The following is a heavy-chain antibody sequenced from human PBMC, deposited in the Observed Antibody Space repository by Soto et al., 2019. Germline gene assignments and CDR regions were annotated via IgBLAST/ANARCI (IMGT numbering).Heavy chain of an antibody. D-gene: IGHD3-10*01. J-gene: IGHJ3*02. V-gene: IGHV3-9*01. CDR3: ASPRGPRDDAFDI. CDR1: GFTFDDYA. Sequence: GGSLRLSCAASGFTFDDYAMHWVRQAPGKGLEWVSGISWNSGSIGYADSVKGRFTISRDNAKNSLYLQMNSLRAEDTALYYCASPRGPRDDAFDIWGQGTMVTVS. CDR2: ISWNSGSI.